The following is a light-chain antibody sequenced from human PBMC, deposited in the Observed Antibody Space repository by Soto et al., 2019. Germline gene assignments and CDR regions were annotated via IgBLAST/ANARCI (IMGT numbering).Light chain of an antibody. CDR3: SSYTSSSTYV. CDR2: EVS. CDR1: SSDVGSYNR. J-gene: IGLJ1*01. Sequence: QSALTQPPSVSGSPGQSVTISCTGTSSDVGSYNRVSWYQQSPGTAPKLMIYEVSNRPSGVPDRFSGSKSGNMASLTISGLQAEDEADYYCSSYTSSSTYVFGTGTKVTVL. V-gene: IGLV2-18*02.